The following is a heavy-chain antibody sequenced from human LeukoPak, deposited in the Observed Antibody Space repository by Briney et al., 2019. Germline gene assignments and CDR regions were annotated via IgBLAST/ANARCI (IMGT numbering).Heavy chain of an antibody. CDR1: GYTFTSYG. CDR3: ARDRLAAAGTSLPLYYYYYGMDV. V-gene: IGHV1-18*01. D-gene: IGHD6-13*01. J-gene: IGHJ6*02. CDR2: ISAYNGNT. Sequence: ASVKVSCKASGYTFTSYGISWVRQAPGQGLEWMGWISAYNGNTNYAQKLQGRVTMTTDTSTSTAYMELRSLRSDDTAVYYCARDRLAAAGTSLPLYYYYYGMDVWGQGTTVTVSS.